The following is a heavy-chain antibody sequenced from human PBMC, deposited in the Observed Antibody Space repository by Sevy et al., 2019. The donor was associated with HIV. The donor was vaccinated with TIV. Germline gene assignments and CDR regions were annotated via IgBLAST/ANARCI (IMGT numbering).Heavy chain of an antibody. CDR2: VNYRGST. CDR1: GGSISSYY. V-gene: IGHV4-59*01. CDR3: ARDSSTGITVHGVVTYGMDV. D-gene: IGHD3-3*01. Sequence: SEPLSLTCAVSGGSISSYYWTWIRQPPGKGLEWIGYVNYRGSTNYNPSLKSRLTMSVDISKNKFSLKLTSVTAADTAVYYCARDSSTGITVHGVVTYGMDVWGQGTTVTVSS. J-gene: IGHJ6*02.